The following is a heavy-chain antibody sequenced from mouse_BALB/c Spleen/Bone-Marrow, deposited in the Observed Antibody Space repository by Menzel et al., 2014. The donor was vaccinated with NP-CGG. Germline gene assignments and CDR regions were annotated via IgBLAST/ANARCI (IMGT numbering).Heavy chain of an antibody. CDR2: IDPSDSYT. J-gene: IGHJ4*01. D-gene: IGHD3-1*01. Sequence: QVQLQQSGAELVKPGASVKLSCKASGYTFTSYWMHWVKRRPGQGLEWIGEIDPSDSYTNYNQKFKGKATLTVDKSSSTAYMQLSSLTSEDSAVYYCATARATSYAMDYWGQGTSVTVSP. CDR3: ATARATSYAMDY. CDR1: GYTFTSYW. V-gene: IGHV1-69*02.